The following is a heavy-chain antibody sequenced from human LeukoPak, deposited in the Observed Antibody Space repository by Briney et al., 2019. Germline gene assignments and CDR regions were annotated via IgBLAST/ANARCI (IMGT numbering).Heavy chain of an antibody. Sequence: SETLSLTCTVSGGSISSSSYYWGWIRQPPGKGLEWIGSIYHSGSTYYIPSLKSRVTISVDTSKNQFSLKLSSVTAADTAVYYCASLRYSSGYYYPFDYWGQGTLVTVSS. V-gene: IGHV4-39*07. D-gene: IGHD3-22*01. CDR3: ASLRYSSGYYYPFDY. J-gene: IGHJ4*02. CDR1: GGSISSSSYY. CDR2: IYHSGST.